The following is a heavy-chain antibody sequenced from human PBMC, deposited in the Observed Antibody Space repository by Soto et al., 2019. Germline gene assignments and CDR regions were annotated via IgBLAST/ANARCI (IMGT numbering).Heavy chain of an antibody. CDR3: ATVGLGVTSGWSGFDY. J-gene: IGHJ4*02. CDR1: GFTFNSYY. D-gene: IGHD6-19*01. CDR2: ITSDGGNT. Sequence: GGSLRLSCAASGFTFNSYYMHWVRRAPAKGLEWAAAITSDGGNTVYGDSAKGRFTISRDNSKNTVDLQMNSLRVEDTGIYYCATVGLGVTSGWSGFDYWGQGILVTVSS. V-gene: IGHV3-30*03.